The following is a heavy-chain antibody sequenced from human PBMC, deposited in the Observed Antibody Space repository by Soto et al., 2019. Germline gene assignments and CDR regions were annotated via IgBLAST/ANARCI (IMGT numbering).Heavy chain of an antibody. CDR3: ARDQAWSSFDS. CDR1: GFTFSNYW. J-gene: IGHJ4*02. Sequence: GGSLRLSCAASGFTFSNYWMDWVRQAPGKGLEWVANINPDGSEKYFMDSVKGRFTISRDNAENSLYLQMSSLRAEDTAVYYCARDQAWSSFDSWGQGTLVPVSP. V-gene: IGHV3-7*01. D-gene: IGHD2-8*02. CDR2: INPDGSEK.